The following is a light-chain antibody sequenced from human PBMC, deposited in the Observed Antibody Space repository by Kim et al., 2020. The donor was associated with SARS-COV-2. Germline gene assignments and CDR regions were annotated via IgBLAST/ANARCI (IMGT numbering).Light chain of an antibody. J-gene: IGLJ2*01. Sequence: SLGQSITISCTGCSSDVGANHYVSWYRHHPGNAPKLMIYDVSLRPSGVSNRFSGSKAGNTASLTISGLQAEDEADYYCSTYTGSVVFGGGTQLTVL. CDR1: SSDVGANHY. V-gene: IGLV2-14*03. CDR3: STYTGSVV. CDR2: DVS.